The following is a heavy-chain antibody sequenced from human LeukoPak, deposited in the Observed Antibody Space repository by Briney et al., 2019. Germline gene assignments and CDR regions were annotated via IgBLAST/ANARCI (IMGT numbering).Heavy chain of an antibody. Sequence: ASVKVSCKVSGYTLTELSMHWVRQAPGKGLEWMGGFDPEDGETTYAQKFQGRVTMTEDTSTDTAYMELSSLRSEDTAVYYCATVPMYYDFWSGYKSADYWGQGTLVTVSS. V-gene: IGHV1-24*01. CDR2: FDPEDGET. J-gene: IGHJ4*02. CDR3: ATVPMYYDFWSGYKSADY. CDR1: GYTLTELS. D-gene: IGHD3-3*01.